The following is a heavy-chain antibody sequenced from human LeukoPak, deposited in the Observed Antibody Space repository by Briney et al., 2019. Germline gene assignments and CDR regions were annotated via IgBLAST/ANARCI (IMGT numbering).Heavy chain of an antibody. CDR3: AKGARSMVRGALDS. Sequence: GGSLRLSCAASGFIFSNYGMHWVRQAPGKGLEWVTLTSYDGSNKYYADSVKGRFTISRDNSNNTLYLQMNSLRAEDTAVYYCAKGARSMVRGALDSWGQGTLVAVSS. D-gene: IGHD3-10*01. CDR2: TSYDGSNK. J-gene: IGHJ4*02. V-gene: IGHV3-30*18. CDR1: GFIFSNYG.